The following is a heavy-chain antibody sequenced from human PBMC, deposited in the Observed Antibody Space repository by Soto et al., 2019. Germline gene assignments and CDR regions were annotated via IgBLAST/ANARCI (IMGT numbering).Heavy chain of an antibody. V-gene: IGHV3-66*01. Sequence: GGSLRLSCAASGFTVSSHYMNWVRQAPGKGLEWVSLLYTGGSASYADSVKGRFTISRDTSKNTLYLQMHSLRAEDTAVYYCARDVYGSDTSYFDYWGQGTPVTVSS. CDR3: ARDVYGSDTSYFDY. CDR2: LYTGGSA. D-gene: IGHD3-10*01. CDR1: GFTVSSHY. J-gene: IGHJ4*02.